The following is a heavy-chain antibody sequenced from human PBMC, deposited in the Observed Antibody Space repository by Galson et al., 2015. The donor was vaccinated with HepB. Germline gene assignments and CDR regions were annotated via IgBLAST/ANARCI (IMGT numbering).Heavy chain of an antibody. V-gene: IGHV1-3*01. CDR3: AGGVYCSSTSCYGGWFDP. J-gene: IGHJ5*02. Sequence: SVKVSCKASGYTFTSYAMHWVRQAPGQRLEWMGWINASNGNTKYSQKFQGRVTITRDTSASTAYMELSSLRSEDTAVYYCAGGVYCSSTSCYGGWFDPWGQGTLVTVSS. CDR2: INASNGNT. CDR1: GYTFTSYA. D-gene: IGHD2-2*01.